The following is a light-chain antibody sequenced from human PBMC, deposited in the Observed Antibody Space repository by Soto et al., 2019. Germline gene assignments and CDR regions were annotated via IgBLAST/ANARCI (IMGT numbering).Light chain of an antibody. CDR2: DVS. CDR1: SSDVGGYDY. J-gene: IGLJ2*01. CDR3: CSLAGGNIFRV. V-gene: IGLV2-11*01. Sequence: QYVLTQPRSVSGSPGQSVTISCTGTSSDVGGYDYVSWYQHHPGKAPKFIIFDVSSRPSGVPDRFSGSKSGNTAYLTISGLQAEDEADYYCCSLAGGNIFRVFGGGTKLTVL.